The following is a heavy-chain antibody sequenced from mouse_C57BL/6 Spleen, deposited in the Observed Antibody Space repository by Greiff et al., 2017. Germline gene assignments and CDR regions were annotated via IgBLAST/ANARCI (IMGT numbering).Heavy chain of an antibody. CDR3: TRDNDGYEDYYAMDY. Sequence: EVMLVESGEGLVKPGGSLKLSCAASGFTFSSYAMSWVRQTPEKRLEWVAYISSGGDYIYYADTVKGRFTISRDNARNTLYLQMSSLKSEDTAMYYCTRDNDGYEDYYAMDYWGQGTSVTVSS. D-gene: IGHD2-2*01. V-gene: IGHV5-9-1*02. CDR1: GFTFSSYA. CDR2: ISSGGDYI. J-gene: IGHJ4*01.